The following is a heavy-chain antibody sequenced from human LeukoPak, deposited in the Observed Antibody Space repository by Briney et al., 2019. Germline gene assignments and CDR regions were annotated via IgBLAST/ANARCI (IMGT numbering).Heavy chain of an antibody. CDR3: AKGVTYGYYFDS. CDR2: ISGSGDST. V-gene: IGHV3-23*01. D-gene: IGHD4-17*01. Sequence: GGSLRLSCVVSGFTFSSYAMSWVRQAPGKGVEWVSAISGSGDSTYYAESVKGRFTISRDTSKNTVHLQMNSLRAVDTAIYYCAKGVTYGYYFDSWGQGTLVTVSS. CDR1: GFTFSSYA. J-gene: IGHJ4*02.